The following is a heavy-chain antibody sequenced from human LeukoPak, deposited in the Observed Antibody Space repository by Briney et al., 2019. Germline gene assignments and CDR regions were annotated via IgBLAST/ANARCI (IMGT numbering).Heavy chain of an antibody. D-gene: IGHD5-18*01. V-gene: IGHV4-59*01. J-gene: IGHJ4*02. CDR3: ARVADTAMEEGGFDY. Sequence: PSETLSLTCTVSGRSISSYYWSWIRQPPGKGLEWIGYIYYSGSTNYNPSLKSRVTISVDTSKNQFSLKLSSVTAADTAVYYCARVADTAMEEGGFDYWGQGTLVTVSS. CDR1: GRSISSYY. CDR2: IYYSGST.